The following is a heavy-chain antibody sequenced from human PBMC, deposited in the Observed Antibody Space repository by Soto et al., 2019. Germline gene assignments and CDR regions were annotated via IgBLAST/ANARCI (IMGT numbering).Heavy chain of an antibody. Sequence: PSETLSLTCTVSGGSISSSSYYWGWIRQPPGKGQEWIGTIYHSGSTFHNPSLKSRVTISVDTSKNQFSLKLRSVTAADTAVYYCAVGYCSSTTCSREYFQHWGQGTLVTVSS. CDR2: IYHSGST. CDR1: GGSISSSSYY. V-gene: IGHV4-39*01. CDR3: AVGYCSSTTCSREYFQH. J-gene: IGHJ1*01. D-gene: IGHD2-2*01.